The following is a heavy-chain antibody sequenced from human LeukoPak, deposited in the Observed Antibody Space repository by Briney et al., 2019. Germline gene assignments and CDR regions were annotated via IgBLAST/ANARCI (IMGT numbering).Heavy chain of an antibody. D-gene: IGHD6-19*01. J-gene: IGHJ4*02. V-gene: IGHV4-39*01. CDR2: VYRSGSS. CDR1: GDSITTSSNY. Sequence: SETLSLTCTVSGDSITTSSNYWGWLRHLPGKGLEWIGSVYRSGSSYYNPSLKGRVTISVDTSKNQFTLNLTSVTAADTAVYHCARRGTSGWAYYFDFWGPGSLLTVSS. CDR3: ARRGTSGWAYYFDF.